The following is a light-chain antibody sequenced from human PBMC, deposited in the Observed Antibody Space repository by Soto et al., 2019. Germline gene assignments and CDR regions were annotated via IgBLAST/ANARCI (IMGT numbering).Light chain of an antibody. CDR2: AAS. Sequence: DIQMTQSPSSLSASVGDRVTITCRASQSISSYLNWYQQKPGKAPKLLIYAASSLQSGVPSRFRGSGSGTDFTLTISSLQPEDFETYYCQQSYSTLTFGPGTKVDI. V-gene: IGKV1-39*01. J-gene: IGKJ3*01. CDR1: QSISSY. CDR3: QQSYSTLT.